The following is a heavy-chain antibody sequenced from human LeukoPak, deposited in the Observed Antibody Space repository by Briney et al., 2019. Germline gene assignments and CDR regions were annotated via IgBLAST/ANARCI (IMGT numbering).Heavy chain of an antibody. V-gene: IGHV1-18*04. CDR3: ARVDGIAGDY. D-gene: IGHD6-13*01. CDR2: ISAYNGNT. CDR1: GYTFTTYG. Sequence: GASVKVSSTASGYTFTTYGISWVRQAPGQELEWMGWISAYNGNTNYAQKLQGRVTMTTDTSTSTAYMELRSLRSDDTAVYYCARVDGIAGDYWGQGTLVTVSS. J-gene: IGHJ4*02.